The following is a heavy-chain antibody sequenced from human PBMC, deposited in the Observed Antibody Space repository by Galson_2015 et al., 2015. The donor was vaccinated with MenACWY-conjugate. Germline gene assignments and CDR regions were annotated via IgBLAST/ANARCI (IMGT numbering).Heavy chain of an antibody. D-gene: IGHD2-21*01. J-gene: IGHJ4*02. CDR3: ARPVRNRLTIAVPYYFDH. Sequence: SLRLSCAASGSSLSHYYMSWVRQAPGKGLEWVATIRGDGSETFHLNSVKDRFTISRDNAQNSLFLQMDSLRAEDTAVYYCARPVRNRLTIAVPYYFDHWGQGALVAVSS. V-gene: IGHV3-7*03. CDR2: IRGDGSET. CDR1: GSSLSHYY.